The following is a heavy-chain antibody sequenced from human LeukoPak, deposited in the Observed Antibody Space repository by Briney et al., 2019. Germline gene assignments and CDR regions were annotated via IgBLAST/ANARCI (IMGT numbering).Heavy chain of an antibody. D-gene: IGHD3-10*01. CDR2: IYTSGST. V-gene: IGHV4-61*02. J-gene: IGHJ4*02. CDR3: ARESGYYYGSGELRLRIDY. CDR1: GGSISSGSYY. Sequence: TSSETLSLTCTVSGGSISSGSYYWSWIRQPAGKGLEWIGRIYTSGSTNYNPSLKSRVTISVDTSKNQFSLKLSSVTAADTAVYYCARESGYYYGSGELRLRIDYWGQGTLVTVSS.